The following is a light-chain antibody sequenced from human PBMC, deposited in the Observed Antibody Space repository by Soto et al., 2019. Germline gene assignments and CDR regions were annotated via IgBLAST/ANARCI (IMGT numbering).Light chain of an antibody. CDR2: DVS. CDR1: SSDVGGYNY. J-gene: IGLJ1*01. Sequence: QSALTQPASVSGSPGQSITISCTGTSSDVGGYNYVSWYQQHPGKAPKLMIYDVSNRPSGVSDRFSGSKSDNTASLTISWLQAEDEADYYCSSYTSSSTRVFGTGTKVTVL. CDR3: SSYTSSSTRV. V-gene: IGLV2-14*01.